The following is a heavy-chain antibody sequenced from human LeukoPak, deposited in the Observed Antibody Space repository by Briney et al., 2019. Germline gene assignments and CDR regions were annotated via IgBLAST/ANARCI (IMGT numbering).Heavy chain of an antibody. CDR2: INHSGST. Sequence: SETLSLTCTVSGGFISSYYWSWIRQPPGKGLEWIGEINHSGSTNYNPSLKSRVTISVDTSKNQFSLKLSSVTAADTAVYYCARSTKVRGVIISYNWFDPWGQGTLVTVSS. CDR1: GGFISSYY. CDR3: ARSTKVRGVIISYNWFDP. D-gene: IGHD3-10*01. V-gene: IGHV4-34*01. J-gene: IGHJ5*02.